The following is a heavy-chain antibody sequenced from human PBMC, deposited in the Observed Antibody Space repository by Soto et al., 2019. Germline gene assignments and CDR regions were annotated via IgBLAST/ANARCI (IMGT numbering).Heavy chain of an antibody. J-gene: IGHJ6*02. D-gene: IGHD6-6*01. CDR3: AREVGGSSHYYYGMDV. V-gene: IGHV4-31*03. CDR1: GGSISSGDYY. CDR2: IYYSGST. Sequence: QVQLQESGPGLVKPSQTLSLTCTVSGGSISSGDYYWSWLRQHPGKGLEWIGYIYYSGSTYYNPSLKSRVAISVDTSKNQFSLKLSSVTAADTAVYYCAREVGGSSHYYYGMDVWGLGTTVTVSS.